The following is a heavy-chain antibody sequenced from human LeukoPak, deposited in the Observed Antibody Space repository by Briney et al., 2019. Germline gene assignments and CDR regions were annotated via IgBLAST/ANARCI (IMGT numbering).Heavy chain of an antibody. CDR1: GFTFSSYS. CDR3: ARGGYSSSWYHDS. J-gene: IGHJ4*02. Sequence: PGGSLRLSCAASGFTFSSYSMDWVRQAPGKGLEWVSSISSSSSYMYYADSVEGRFTISRDNAKNSLYMQVNSLRAEDTAVYYCARGGYSSSWYHDSWGQGTLVTVSS. V-gene: IGHV3-21*01. D-gene: IGHD6-13*01. CDR2: ISSSSSYM.